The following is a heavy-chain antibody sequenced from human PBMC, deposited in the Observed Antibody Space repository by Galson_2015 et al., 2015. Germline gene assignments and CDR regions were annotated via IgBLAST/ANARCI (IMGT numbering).Heavy chain of an antibody. J-gene: IGHJ4*02. CDR2: ISPSGSST. V-gene: IGHV3-48*03. Sequence: SLRLSCAASGFTFTNYDMNWVRQAPGKRPEWVSFISPSGSSTVYADSVKGRFTISRDNVENSVYLQMSGLRPEDTAVYYCGRGGVRLQYTSGWYRWIDYWGQGSLVTVYS. CDR3: GRGGVRLQYTSGWYRWIDY. CDR1: GFTFTNYD. D-gene: IGHD6-19*01.